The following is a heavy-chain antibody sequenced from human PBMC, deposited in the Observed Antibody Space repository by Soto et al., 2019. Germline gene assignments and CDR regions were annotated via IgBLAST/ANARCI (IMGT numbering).Heavy chain of an antibody. V-gene: IGHV3-30-3*01. D-gene: IGHD3-10*01. CDR1: GFTFSSYA. Sequence: GGSLRLSCAASGFTFSSYAMHWVRQAPGKGLEWVAVISYDGSNKYYADSVKGRFTISRDNSKNTRYLQMNSLRAEDTAVYYCARDLAVKRGGVVRYYYYGMDVWGQGTTVTVSS. J-gene: IGHJ6*02. CDR2: ISYDGSNK. CDR3: ARDLAVKRGGVVRYYYYGMDV.